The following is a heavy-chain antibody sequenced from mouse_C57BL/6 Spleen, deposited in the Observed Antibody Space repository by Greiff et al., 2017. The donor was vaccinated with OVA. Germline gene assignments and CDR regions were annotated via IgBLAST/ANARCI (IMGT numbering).Heavy chain of an antibody. J-gene: IGHJ4*01. CDR3: VRDPIATVVAHCAMDY. V-gene: IGHV10-3*01. CDR2: IRSKSSNYAT. Sequence: EVKVVESGGGLVQPKGSLKLSCAASGFTFNNYAMHWVSQAPGQGLEWVARIRSKSSNYATYYADSVKDRFTISRDDSQSMLYLQMNNLKTEDTAVYYCVRDPIATVVAHCAMDYWGQGTSVTVSS. CDR1: GFTFNNYA. D-gene: IGHD1-1*01.